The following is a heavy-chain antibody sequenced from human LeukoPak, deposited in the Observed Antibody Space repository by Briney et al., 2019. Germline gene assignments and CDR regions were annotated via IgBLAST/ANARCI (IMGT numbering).Heavy chain of an antibody. CDR1: GFTVSSNY. D-gene: IGHD4-23*01. J-gene: IGHJ1*01. CDR3: YGANAEH. Sequence: GGSLRLSCAASGFTVSSNYVSWVRQAPGKGLVWVSGTNTDGSSTMYADSVKGRFTIARDNAKNTLYLQMNSLRAEDTAVYYCYGANAEHWGQGTLVTVSS. CDR2: TNTDGSST. V-gene: IGHV3-74*03.